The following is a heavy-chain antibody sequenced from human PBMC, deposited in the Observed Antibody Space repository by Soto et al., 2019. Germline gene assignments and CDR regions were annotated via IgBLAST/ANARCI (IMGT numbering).Heavy chain of an antibody. Sequence: RGSVRLSCAPCGFTFSSHAMHGVGQAPGKGMEWVAVISYDGSNKYYADSVKGRFTISRDNSKNTLYLQMNSLSAEDTDGDYSARVRACSSTTWYKLDVWGQGT. D-gene: IGHD2-2*01. CDR1: GFTFSSHA. V-gene: IGHV3-30-3*01. CDR2: ISYDGSNK. CDR3: ARVRACSSTTWYKLDV. J-gene: IGHJ4*02.